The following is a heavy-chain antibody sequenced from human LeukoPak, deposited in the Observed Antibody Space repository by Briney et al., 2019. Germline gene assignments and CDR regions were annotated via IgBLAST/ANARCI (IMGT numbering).Heavy chain of an antibody. J-gene: IGHJ4*02. D-gene: IGHD5-12*01. CDR3: ASQGSGYDSPIDY. CDR1: GFTFTNAW. Sequence: GGSLRLSCAASGFTFTNAWMSWVRQAPGKGLEWVANIKQDGSEKYYVDSVKGRFTISRDNAKNSLYLQMNSLRAEDTAVYYCASQGSGYDSPIDYWGQGTLVTVSS. CDR2: IKQDGSEK. V-gene: IGHV3-7*01.